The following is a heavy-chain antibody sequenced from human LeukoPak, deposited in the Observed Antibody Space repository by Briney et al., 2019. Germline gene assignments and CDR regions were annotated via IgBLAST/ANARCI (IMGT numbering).Heavy chain of an antibody. CDR3: AKGYNWTYSFGS. CDR2: ISGSGSST. D-gene: IGHD1-20*01. V-gene: IGHV3-23*01. J-gene: IGHJ4*02. Sequence: GGSPRLSCAASGFIFSNPAMSWVRQAPGKGQEWVSAISGSGSSTYYAESVKGRFTISRDNSKNTLVLQMNSLRAEDTALYYCAKGYNWTYSFGSWGQGTLVTVSS. CDR1: GFIFSNPA.